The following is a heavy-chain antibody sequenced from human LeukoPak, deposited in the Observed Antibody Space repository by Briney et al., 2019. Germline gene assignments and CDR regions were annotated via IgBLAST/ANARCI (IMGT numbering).Heavy chain of an antibody. CDR3: ARLALSNTLLWYYYMDV. D-gene: IGHD3-10*01. V-gene: IGHV4-34*01. J-gene: IGHJ6*03. CDR2: INRSGST. Sequence: PSETLSLTCAVYGGSFSGYYWSWIRQPPGKGLEWIGEINRSGSTNYNPSLKSRVTISVDTSKNQFSLKLSSVTAADTAVYYCARLALSNTLLWYYYMDVWGKGTTVTVSS. CDR1: GGSFSGYY.